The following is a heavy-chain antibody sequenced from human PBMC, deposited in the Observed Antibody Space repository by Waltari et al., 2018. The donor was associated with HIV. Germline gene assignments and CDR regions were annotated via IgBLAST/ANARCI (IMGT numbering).Heavy chain of an antibody. CDR1: GFPLSTSVVG. Sequence: QITLKESGPTLVKPTQNLTLPCTFSGFPLSTSVVGVGWIRQPPGKALEWLALIYWDDDKRYSPSLKSRLTSTKDTSKNHVVRTMTNMDPVDTATYYCAHTPPNSDRSFDYWGQGTVVAVSS. CDR3: AHTPPNSDRSFDY. V-gene: IGHV2-5*02. D-gene: IGHD2-8*01. CDR2: IYWDDDK. J-gene: IGHJ4*02.